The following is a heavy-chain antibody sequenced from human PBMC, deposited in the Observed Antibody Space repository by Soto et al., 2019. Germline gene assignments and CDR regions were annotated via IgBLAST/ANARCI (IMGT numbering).Heavy chain of an antibody. CDR3: ARRQIDDAISNPFDP. V-gene: IGHV2-5*02. CDR2: IYWDDDK. J-gene: IGHJ5*02. D-gene: IGHD2-2*01. CDR1: GFSLSTNGEA. Sequence: SGPTLVNPTQTLTVTCSFSGFSLSTNGEAVGWIRQPPGKALEWLALIYWDDDKRYSPSLKSRLTITKDTSKNQVVLTMTNMDPVDTATYYCARRQIDDAISNPFDPWGQGTLVTVSS.